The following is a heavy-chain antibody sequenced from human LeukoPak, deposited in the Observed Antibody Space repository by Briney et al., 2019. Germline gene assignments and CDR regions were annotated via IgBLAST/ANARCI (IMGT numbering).Heavy chain of an antibody. CDR1: GGSISSYY. CDR2: IYTSGST. CDR3: ARCTEDYYYYYYMDV. Sequence: PSETLSLTCTVSGGSISSYYWSWIRQPAGKGLEWIGRIYTSGSTNYNPSLKSRVTMSVDTSKNQFSLKLSSVTAADMAVYYCARCTEDYYYYYYMDVWGKGTTVTVSS. J-gene: IGHJ6*03. V-gene: IGHV4-4*07. D-gene: IGHD2-8*02.